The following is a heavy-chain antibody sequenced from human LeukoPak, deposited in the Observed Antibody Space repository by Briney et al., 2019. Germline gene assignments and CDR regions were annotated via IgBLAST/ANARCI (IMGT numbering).Heavy chain of an antibody. Sequence: SETLSLTCAVYGGSFSGYYWSWIRQPPGKVLEWIGEINHSGSTNYNPSLKSRVTISVDTSKNQFSLKLSSVTAADTAVYYCARSGYYDSSAEDYWGQGTLVTVSS. D-gene: IGHD3-22*01. J-gene: IGHJ4*02. CDR2: INHSGST. V-gene: IGHV4-34*01. CDR1: GGSFSGYY. CDR3: ARSGYYDSSAEDY.